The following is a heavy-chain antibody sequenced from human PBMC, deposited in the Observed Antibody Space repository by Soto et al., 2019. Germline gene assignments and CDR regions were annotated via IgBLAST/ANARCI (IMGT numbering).Heavy chain of an antibody. CDR2: IYPSGST. V-gene: IGHV4-4*02. CDR1: GASISSSNW. J-gene: IGHJ3*02. Sequence: QVQLQESGPGLVKPSGTLSLTCAVSGASISSSNWWSWVRQPPGQGLEWIGEIYPSGSTNYNPSFESRVTISVDKSKNQFSLKLTSVTAADTAVYYCAKWVKLETGTSGYCAFDIWGQWTMVTVSS. CDR3: AKWVKLETGTSGYCAFDI. D-gene: IGHD3-22*01.